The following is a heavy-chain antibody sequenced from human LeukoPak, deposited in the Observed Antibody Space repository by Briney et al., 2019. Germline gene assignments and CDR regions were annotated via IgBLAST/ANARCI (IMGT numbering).Heavy chain of an antibody. CDR1: GFTFSSYS. CDR3: ARDACSSTSYYFDY. D-gene: IGHD2-2*01. CDR2: ISSSSSSI. V-gene: IGHV3-48*01. J-gene: IGHJ4*02. Sequence: GGSLRLSCAASGFTFSSYSMSWVRQAPGKGLEWVSYISSSSSSIYYADSVKGRFTISRDNAKNSLYLQMNSLRAEDTAVYYCARDACSSTSYYFDYWGQGTLVTVSS.